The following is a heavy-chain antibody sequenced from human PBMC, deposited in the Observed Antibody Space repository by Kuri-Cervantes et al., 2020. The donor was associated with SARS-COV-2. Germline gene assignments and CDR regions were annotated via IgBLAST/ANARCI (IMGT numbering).Heavy chain of an antibody. CDR3: AKVGGDYG. D-gene: IGHD4-17*01. CDR1: GFTFSSYE. Sequence: LSLTCAASGFTFSSYEMNWVRQAPGKGLEWVSAISGSGGSTYYADSVKGRFTISRDNSKNTLYLQMNSLRAEDTAVYYCAKVGGDYGWGQGTLVTVSS. J-gene: IGHJ4*02. CDR2: ISGSGGST. V-gene: IGHV3-23*01.